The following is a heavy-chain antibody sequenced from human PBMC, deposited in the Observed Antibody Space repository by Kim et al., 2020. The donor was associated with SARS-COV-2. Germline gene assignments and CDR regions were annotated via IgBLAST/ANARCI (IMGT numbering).Heavy chain of an antibody. D-gene: IGHD3-10*01. J-gene: IGHJ3*02. CDR3: ARVGSVWAFDI. V-gene: IGHV7-4-1*02. Sequence: PTYAQGFTGRFVFSLDTSVSTAYLQISSLKAEDTAVYYCARVGSVWAFDIWGQGTMVTVSS. CDR2: P.